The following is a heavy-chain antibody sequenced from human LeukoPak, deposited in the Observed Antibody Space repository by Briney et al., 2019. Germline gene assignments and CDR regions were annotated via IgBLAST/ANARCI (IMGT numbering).Heavy chain of an antibody. CDR1: GGTFSSYA. V-gene: IGHV1-69*13. CDR2: ITPIFGTA. Sequence: ASVKVSCKASGGTFSSYAISWVRQAPGQGLEWMGGITPIFGTAHYAQKFQGRVTITADESTSTAYMELSSLRSEDTAVYYCVRSRYYYYYMDVWGKGTTVTVSS. CDR3: VRSRYYYYYMDV. J-gene: IGHJ6*03.